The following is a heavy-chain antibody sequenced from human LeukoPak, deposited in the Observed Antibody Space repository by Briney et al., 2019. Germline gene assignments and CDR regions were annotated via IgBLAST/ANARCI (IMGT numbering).Heavy chain of an antibody. CDR1: GFTFSSYT. Sequence: PGGSLRLSCTASGFTFSSYTMNWVRQAPGKGXXXVSSISGSSDSIYYADSMKGRFTISRDNAKRSLYLQMNSLRAEDTAVYYCARDLYGDYATDFWGQGTLVTVSS. V-gene: IGHV3-21*01. J-gene: IGHJ4*02. D-gene: IGHD4-17*01. CDR2: ISGSSDSI. CDR3: ARDLYGDYATDF.